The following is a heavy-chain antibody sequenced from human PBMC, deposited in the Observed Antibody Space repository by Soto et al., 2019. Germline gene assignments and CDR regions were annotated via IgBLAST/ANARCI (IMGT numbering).Heavy chain of an antibody. CDR1: GYSFSNYW. Sequence: HGESLKISCKGSGYSFSNYWIGWVRQMPGKGLEWMGIIFPRDSDTRYSPSFQGQVTISADKSISTAYLQWSSLKASDTAMYYCARIXVRGVITYSRDYHGMDVWGQGTTVTVSS. D-gene: IGHD3-10*01. CDR2: IFPRDSDT. V-gene: IGHV5-51*01. J-gene: IGHJ6*02. CDR3: ARIXVRGVITYSRDYHGMDV.